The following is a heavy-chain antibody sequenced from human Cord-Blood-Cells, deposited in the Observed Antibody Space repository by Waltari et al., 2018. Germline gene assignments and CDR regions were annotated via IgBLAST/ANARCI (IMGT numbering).Heavy chain of an antibody. Sequence: QVQLVESGGGVVQPGRSLRLSCAASGFPLSSYGMPWVCQAPGKGLAWGAVIWYDGSNKYYADSVKGRFTISRDNSKNTLYLQMNSLRAEDTAVYYCARDSPLTGDWYFDLWGRGTLVTVSS. CDR3: ARDSPLTGDWYFDL. J-gene: IGHJ2*01. D-gene: IGHD7-27*01. V-gene: IGHV3-33*01. CDR1: GFPLSSYG. CDR2: IWYDGSNK.